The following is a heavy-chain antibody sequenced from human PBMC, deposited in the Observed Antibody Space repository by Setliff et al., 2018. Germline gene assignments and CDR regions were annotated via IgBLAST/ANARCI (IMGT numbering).Heavy chain of an antibody. J-gene: IGHJ4*02. CDR3: ARLPRTVTHFDY. D-gene: IGHD4-17*01. CDR2: IFYSGSS. CDR1: GVSIRSYY. V-gene: IGHV4-59*01. Sequence: TSETLSLTCTVSGVSIRSYYWSWIRQPPGKGLEWIGYIFYSGSSNYNPSLQSRVSISVDTSKNQLSLKLDSLTAADTAVYFCARLPRTVTHFDYWGQGALVTVSS.